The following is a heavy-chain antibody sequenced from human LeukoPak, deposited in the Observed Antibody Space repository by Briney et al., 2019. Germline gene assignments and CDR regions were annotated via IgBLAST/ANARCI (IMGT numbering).Heavy chain of an antibody. J-gene: IGHJ4*02. V-gene: IGHV1-2*06. CDR2: INPNSGDT. CDR3: ARDYCGGDCFPDY. D-gene: IGHD2-21*02. CDR1: GYTFTGYY. Sequence: SVKVSCKASGYTFTGYYVHWVRQAPGQGLEWMGRINPNSGDTNYAQKFQGRVTMTRDTSISTAYMELSRLRSDDTAVYYCARDYCGGDCFPDYWGQGTLVTVSS.